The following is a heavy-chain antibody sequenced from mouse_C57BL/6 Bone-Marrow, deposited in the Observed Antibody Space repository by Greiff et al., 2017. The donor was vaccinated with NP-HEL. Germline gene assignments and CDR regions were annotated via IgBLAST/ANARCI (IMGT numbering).Heavy chain of an antibody. D-gene: IGHD2-4*01. CDR1: GYTFTDYN. Sequence: VQLQQSGPELVKPGASVKMSCKASGYTFTDYNMHWVKQSHGKSLEWIGYINPNNGGTSYNQKFKGKATLTVNKSSSTAYMELRSLTSEDSAVYYCARKEGYDYDYFDYWGQGTTLTVSS. V-gene: IGHV1-22*01. CDR2: INPNNGGT. CDR3: ARKEGYDYDYFDY. J-gene: IGHJ2*01.